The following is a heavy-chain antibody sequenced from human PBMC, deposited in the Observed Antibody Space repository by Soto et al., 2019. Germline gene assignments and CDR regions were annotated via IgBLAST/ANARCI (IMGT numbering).Heavy chain of an antibody. CDR1: GDTFRSYA. Sequence: SVKVSCKASGDTFRSYAISWVRQAPGQGLEWMGGIIPMFGTANYAQNFQGRVTIIADESTSTAYMELSSLRSEDTAVYYCARPSSSSGYYLWYYDYWGQGTQVTVSS. CDR3: ARPSSSSGYYLWYYDY. V-gene: IGHV1-69*13. CDR2: IIPMFGTA. J-gene: IGHJ4*02. D-gene: IGHD3-22*01.